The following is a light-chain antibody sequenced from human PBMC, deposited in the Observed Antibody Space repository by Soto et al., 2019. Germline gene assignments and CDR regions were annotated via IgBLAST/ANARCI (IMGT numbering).Light chain of an antibody. V-gene: IGLV2-14*03. J-gene: IGLJ2*01. CDR3: SSYGDSSPL. Sequence: QSALTQPASVSGSPGQSITIPCTGSSSDIGLYNHVSWYQQHPGKAPKLLIYDVSYRPTGISDRFSGSKSGNTASLTISGLQPEDEAYDYCSSYGDSSPLFGGGTKLTVL. CDR1: SSDIGLYNH. CDR2: DVS.